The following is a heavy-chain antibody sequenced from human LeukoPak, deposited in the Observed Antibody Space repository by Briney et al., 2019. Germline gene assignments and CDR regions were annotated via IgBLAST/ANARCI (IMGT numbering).Heavy chain of an antibody. D-gene: IGHD6-19*01. Sequence: ASVKVSCKASGYTFTSYDINWVRQATGQGLEWMGWMNPNSGNTGYAQKFQGGVTMTRNTSIRTAYTELRNLASQDTAVYYWASSTMWDTNGWLSPDYWGQGTLVNVSS. J-gene: IGHJ4*02. CDR2: MNPNSGNT. CDR1: GYTFTSYD. CDR3: ASSTMWDTNGWLSPDY. V-gene: IGHV1-8*01.